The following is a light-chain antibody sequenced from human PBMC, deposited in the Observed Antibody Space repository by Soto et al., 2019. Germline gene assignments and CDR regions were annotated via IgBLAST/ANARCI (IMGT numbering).Light chain of an antibody. CDR2: KAS. CDR3: QQYDTYTT. J-gene: IGKJ1*01. CDR1: QSISSW. Sequence: DIQMTQSPSTLSASVGDRVTITCRASQSISSWLAWYQQKPGKAPKLLIYKASNLESGVPSRFSGSRSGTEFTLTISSLQPDDFAIYYCQQYDTYTTFGQGTKVEIK. V-gene: IGKV1-5*03.